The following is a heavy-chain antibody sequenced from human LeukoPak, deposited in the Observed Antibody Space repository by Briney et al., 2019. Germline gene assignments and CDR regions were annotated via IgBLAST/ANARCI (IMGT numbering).Heavy chain of an antibody. CDR1: GYAFTNYG. V-gene: IGHV1-18*01. CDR2: ISADNGNT. CDR3: ARWGVHETTTFTFDH. J-gene: IGHJ4*02. Sequence: ASVKVSCKASGYAFTNYGIAWVRQAPGQGLEWIGWISADNGNTNFAQKFQARVTMTTDTSTRTGYMELRSLTFNDTALYYCARWGVHETTTFTFDHWGQGSLITVSS. D-gene: IGHD1-1*01.